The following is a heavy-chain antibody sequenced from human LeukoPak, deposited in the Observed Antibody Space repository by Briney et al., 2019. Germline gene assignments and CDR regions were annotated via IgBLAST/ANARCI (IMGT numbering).Heavy chain of an antibody. CDR1: GGPISTYY. CDR3: ARATSWSYYYMDV. CDR2: IYYTGST. J-gene: IGHJ6*03. V-gene: IGHV4-59*01. Sequence: SETLSLTCTVSGGPISTYYWSWIPQSPGKELEWIGYIYYTGSTSYNPSLKSRVAISVDTSKNQFSLKLSSVTAADTAMYYCARATSWSYYYMDVWGKGTTVTVSS.